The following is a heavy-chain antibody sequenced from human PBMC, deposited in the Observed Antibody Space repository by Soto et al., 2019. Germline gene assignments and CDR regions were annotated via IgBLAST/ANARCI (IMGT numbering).Heavy chain of an antibody. J-gene: IGHJ6*02. D-gene: IGHD3-9*01. CDR1: GFTFSSYS. CDR3: ARDVPQTPYDILTGYYYYYGMDV. Sequence: GGSLRLSCAASGFTFSSYSMNWVRQAPGKGLEWVSYISSSSSTIYYADSVKGRFTISRDNAKNSLYLQMNSLRAEDTAVYYCARDVPQTPYDILTGYYYYYGMDVWGQGTTVTVSS. CDR2: ISSSSSTI. V-gene: IGHV3-48*04.